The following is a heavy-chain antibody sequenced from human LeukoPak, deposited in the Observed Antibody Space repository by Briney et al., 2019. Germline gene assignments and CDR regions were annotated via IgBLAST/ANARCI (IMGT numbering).Heavy chain of an antibody. Sequence: PSETLSLTCTVSGGSISSSSYYWGWIRQPPGKGLEWIGSTYYSGSTYYNPSLKSRVAISVDTFKNQFSLKLTSVTAADTAVYYCARSRSSGWPVYDYWGQGTLVTVSS. D-gene: IGHD6-19*01. J-gene: IGHJ4*02. V-gene: IGHV4-39*07. CDR1: GGSISSSSYY. CDR2: TYYSGST. CDR3: ARSRSSGWPVYDY.